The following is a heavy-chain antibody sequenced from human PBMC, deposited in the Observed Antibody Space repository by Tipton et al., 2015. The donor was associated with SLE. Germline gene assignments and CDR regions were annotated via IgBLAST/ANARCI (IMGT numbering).Heavy chain of an antibody. V-gene: IGHV3-21*03. D-gene: IGHD6-13*01. CDR1: GFTFSSYG. Sequence: SLRLSCAASGFTFSSYGMNWVRQAPGKGLEWVSSITSSSSYIYYADSVKGRFTISRDNAKNSLYLQMNSLRAEDTAVYYCARDSEQQLVLFWGQGTLVTVSS. J-gene: IGHJ4*02. CDR3: ARDSEQQLVLF. CDR2: ITSSSSYI.